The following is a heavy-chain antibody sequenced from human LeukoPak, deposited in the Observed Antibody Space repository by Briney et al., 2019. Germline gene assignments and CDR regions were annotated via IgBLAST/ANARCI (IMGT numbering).Heavy chain of an antibody. J-gene: IGHJ4*02. CDR2: ISGSGGST. Sequence: GGSLRLSCAAYGFTFSSYAMSWVRQAPGKGLEWVSAISGSGGSTYYADSVKGRFTIYRDNSKNTLYLQMNSLRAEDTAVYYCAKDYCCGGSCYTEEYWGQGTLVTVSS. CDR3: AKDYCCGGSCYTEEY. CDR1: GFTFSSYA. D-gene: IGHD2-15*01. V-gene: IGHV3-23*01.